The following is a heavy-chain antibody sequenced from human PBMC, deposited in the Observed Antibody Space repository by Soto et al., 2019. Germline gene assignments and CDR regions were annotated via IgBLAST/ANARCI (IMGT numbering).Heavy chain of an antibody. Sequence: SETLSLTCTVSGGSISTYYWNWIRQPPGKGLEWIGYIFYSGNSNYNPSLKSRVTISVDTSKNQFSLKLSSVTAADTAVYYCARSIGFTSRWDSWGQRALVTGSS. D-gene: IGHD6-13*01. V-gene: IGHV4-59*08. J-gene: IGHJ4*02. CDR3: ARSIGFTSRWDS. CDR1: GGSISTYY. CDR2: IFYSGNS.